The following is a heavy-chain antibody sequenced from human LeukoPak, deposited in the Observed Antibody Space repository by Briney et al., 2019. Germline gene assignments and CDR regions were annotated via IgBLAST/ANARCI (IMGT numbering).Heavy chain of an antibody. CDR2: IIPIFGTA. CDR3: ARGKSRVGATSDY. J-gene: IGHJ4*02. CDR1: GYTFTSYG. V-gene: IGHV1-69*13. Sequence: SVKVSCKASGYTFTSYGISWVRQAPGQGLEWMGGIIPIFGTANYAQKFQGRVTITADESTSTAYMELSSLRSEDTAVYYCARGKSRVGATSDYWGQGTLVTVSS. D-gene: IGHD1-26*01.